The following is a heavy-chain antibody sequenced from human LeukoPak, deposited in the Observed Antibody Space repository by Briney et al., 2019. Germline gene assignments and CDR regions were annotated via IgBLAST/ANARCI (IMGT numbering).Heavy chain of an antibody. CDR1: GYTFTVYY. D-gene: IGHD2-15*01. V-gene: IGHV1-2*02. CDR2: INPNSGAT. Sequence: GASVKVSCKAAGYTFTVYYMHWVRQAPGQGLEWMGWINPNSGATNYAQKVQGRVTMTRDTSISTAYMELSRLRSDDTAVYYCASLEWRYAHFDYWSQGTLVPVSS. J-gene: IGHJ4*02. CDR3: ASLEWRYAHFDY.